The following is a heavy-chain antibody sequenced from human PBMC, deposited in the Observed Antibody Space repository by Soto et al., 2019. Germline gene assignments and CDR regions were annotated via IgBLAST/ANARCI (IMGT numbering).Heavy chain of an antibody. CDR1: GFTFSSYS. Sequence: LRLSCAASGFTFSSYSMNWVRQAPGKGLEWVSYISSSSSTIYYADSVKGRFTISRDNSKNTLYLQMNSLRAEDTAVYCCAREIRSYYYGMDVCGQGTTVTVSS. CDR3: AREIRSYYYGMDV. V-gene: IGHV3-48*01. J-gene: IGHJ6*02. CDR2: ISSSSSTI.